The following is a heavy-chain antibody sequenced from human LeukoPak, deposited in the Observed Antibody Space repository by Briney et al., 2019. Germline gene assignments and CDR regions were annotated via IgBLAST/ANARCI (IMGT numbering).Heavy chain of an antibody. CDR3: ARGELLPD. CDR2: IKQDGSEK. CDR1: GFTFSGYW. Sequence: PGGSLRLSCEASGFTFSGYWMSWVRQAPGKGLEWVANIKQDGSEKYYVDSVKGRFTISRDNAKNSLYLQMNSLRAEDTAVYYCARGELLPDWGQGTLVTVSS. D-gene: IGHD1-26*01. J-gene: IGHJ4*02. V-gene: IGHV3-7*01.